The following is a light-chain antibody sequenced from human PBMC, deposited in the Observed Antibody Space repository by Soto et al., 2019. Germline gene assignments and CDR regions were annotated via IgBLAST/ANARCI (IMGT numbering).Light chain of an antibody. Sequence: EIVLTQSPGTLSLSPGERATLSCRASQTVSKNYLAWYQQKPGQPPRLLIYDASYRATGIPDRFSGSGSGTDFPLTISRLEPEDFAVYYCQQCATAPLTFGQGTKVEIK. CDR1: QTVSKNY. CDR3: QQCATAPLT. V-gene: IGKV3-20*01. J-gene: IGKJ1*01. CDR2: DAS.